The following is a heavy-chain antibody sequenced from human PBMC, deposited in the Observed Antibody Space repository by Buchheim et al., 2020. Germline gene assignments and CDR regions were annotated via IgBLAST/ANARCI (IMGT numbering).Heavy chain of an antibody. Sequence: QVQLVESGGGVVQPGRSLRLSCAASGFTFSSYGMHWVRQAPGKGLEWVAVISYDGSNKYYADSVKGRFTISRDNSKNTLYLQMNSLRAEDTAVYYCASSIAVAFNWFDPWGQGTL. D-gene: IGHD6-19*01. V-gene: IGHV3-30*03. CDR1: GFTFSSYG. CDR3: ASSIAVAFNWFDP. J-gene: IGHJ5*02. CDR2: ISYDGSNK.